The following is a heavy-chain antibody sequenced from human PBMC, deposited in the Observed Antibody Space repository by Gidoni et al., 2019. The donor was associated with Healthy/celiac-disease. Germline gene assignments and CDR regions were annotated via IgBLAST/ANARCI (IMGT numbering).Heavy chain of an antibody. CDR1: GFSLSTSGMC. D-gene: IGHD4-17*01. CDR2: IDWDDDK. CDR3: ARKVTTFPPADETNWFDP. Sequence: QVTLRESGPALVKPTQTLTLTCTFSGFSLSTSGMCVSWIRQPPGKALEWLALIDWDDDKYYSTSLKTRLTISKDTSKNQVVLTMTNMDPVDTATYYCARKVTTFPPADETNWFDPWGQGTLVTVSS. J-gene: IGHJ5*02. V-gene: IGHV2-70*01.